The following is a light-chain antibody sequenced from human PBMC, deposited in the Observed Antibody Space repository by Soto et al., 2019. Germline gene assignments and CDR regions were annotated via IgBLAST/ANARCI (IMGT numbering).Light chain of an antibody. V-gene: IGLV2-14*01. Sequence: QSALTQPASVSLSPGQSITISCTGTSGDIGSYNRVSWYQQHPGKAPKLIIYEVTDRPSGVSNRFSGSKSGNTASLTISGLQAEDEAEYYCSSYTNINTRACVFGTGTKV. CDR3: SSYTNINTRACV. CDR2: EVT. J-gene: IGLJ1*01. CDR1: SGDIGSYNR.